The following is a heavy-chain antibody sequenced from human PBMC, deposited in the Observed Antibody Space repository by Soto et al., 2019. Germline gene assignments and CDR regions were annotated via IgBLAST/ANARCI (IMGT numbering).Heavy chain of an antibody. J-gene: IGHJ4*02. CDR2: IVPIYGTA. D-gene: IGHD6-13*01. CDR1: GYTVTSSV. CDR3: VRDSGAKLSSS. Sequence: SVKVARKASGYTVTSSVINGVRQAPGQGLEWVGGIVPIYGTADYAQKFQGRVTITADESARTSYMELRSLKSQDTAVYYCVRDSGAKLSSSWGQGTLVTVSS. V-gene: IGHV1-69*13.